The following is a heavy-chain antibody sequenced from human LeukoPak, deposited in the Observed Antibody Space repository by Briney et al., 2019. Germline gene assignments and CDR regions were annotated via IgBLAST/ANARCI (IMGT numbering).Heavy chain of an antibody. CDR2: IRYSGST. CDR3: ARHTHNRQLGDFDY. J-gene: IGHJ4*02. CDR1: GGSVSTDY. V-gene: IGHV4-59*08. D-gene: IGHD3-10*01. Sequence: SETLSLTCTVSGGSVSTDYWSWIRQPPGKGLEWIAYIRYSGSTNYNPSLKSRATISVDTSKNQLSLKVTSVTAAGTAVYYCARHTHNRQLGDFDYWGQGTLVTVSS.